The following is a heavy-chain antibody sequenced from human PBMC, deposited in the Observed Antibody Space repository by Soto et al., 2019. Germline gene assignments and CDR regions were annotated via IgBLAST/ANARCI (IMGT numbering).Heavy chain of an antibody. V-gene: IGHV4-59*08. CDR2: IYDSGRT. J-gene: IGHJ5*02. CDR1: GGSISSDC. CDR3: ARQWDP. Sequence: QVQLQESGPGLVKPSQTLSLTCTVSGGSISSDCWSWIRKPPGTGLEWIGYIYDSGRTNYNPSLRSRVSISADKSKNLFSLKLSSVTAADTAVYYCARQWDPWGQGALVTVSS.